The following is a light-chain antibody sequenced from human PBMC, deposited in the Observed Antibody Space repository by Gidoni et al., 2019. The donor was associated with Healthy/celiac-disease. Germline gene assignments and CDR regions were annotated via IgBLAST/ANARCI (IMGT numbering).Light chain of an antibody. Sequence: DIQMTQSPSSLSASVGDRVTITCRASQSISSYLNWYQQKPGKAPKLLIYAASSLQSGVPSRFSGSGSGTDFTLTISRLQPEDFATYYCQQSYSTLWTFXXXTKVEIK. CDR2: AAS. CDR3: QQSYSTLWT. CDR1: QSISSY. V-gene: IGKV1-39*01. J-gene: IGKJ1*01.